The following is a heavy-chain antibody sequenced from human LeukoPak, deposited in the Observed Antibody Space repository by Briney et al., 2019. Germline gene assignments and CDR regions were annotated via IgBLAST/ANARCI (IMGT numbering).Heavy chain of an antibody. J-gene: IGHJ4*02. D-gene: IGHD1-26*01. CDR3: ARDETSGIVGAHDY. CDR2: INPNSGGT. V-gene: IGHV1-2*02. Sequence: GASVKVSCKASGYTFTGYYMHWVRQAPGQGLEWMGWINPNSGGTSYAQKFQGRVTMTRDTSISTAYMELSRLRSDDTAVYYCARDETSGIVGAHDYWGQGTLVTVSS. CDR1: GYTFTGYY.